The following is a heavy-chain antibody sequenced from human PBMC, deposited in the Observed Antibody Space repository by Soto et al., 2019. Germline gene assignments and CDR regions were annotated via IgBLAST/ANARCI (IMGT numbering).Heavy chain of an antibody. CDR2: INAGNGNT. CDR1: GYTFTGYY. J-gene: IGHJ4*02. V-gene: IGHV1-3*01. CDR3: ARASHLVSLLDY. D-gene: IGHD2-21*01. Sequence: ASVKVSCKASGYTFTGYYMHWVRQAPGQRLEWMGWINAGNGNTKYSQKFQGRVTITRDTSASTAYMELSSLRSEDTAVYYCARASHLVSLLDYWGQGTLVTVSS.